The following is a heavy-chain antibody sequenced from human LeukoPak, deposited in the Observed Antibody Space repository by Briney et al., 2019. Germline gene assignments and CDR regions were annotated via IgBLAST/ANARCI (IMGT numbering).Heavy chain of an antibody. V-gene: IGHV1-2*02. J-gene: IGHJ3*01. CDR2: INPNSGGT. CDR3: ATPDDYAAPFDL. CDR1: GYTFTGYY. Sequence: ASVKVSCKASGYTFTGYYMHWVRQAPGQELEWMGWINPNSGGTNYAQKFQGRVTMTRDTSISTAYMELSRLSSDDTAVYYCATPDDYAAPFDLWGQGTMVTVSS. D-gene: IGHD4-17*01.